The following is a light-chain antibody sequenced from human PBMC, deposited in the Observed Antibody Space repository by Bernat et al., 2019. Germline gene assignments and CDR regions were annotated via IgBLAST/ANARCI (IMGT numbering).Light chain of an antibody. CDR1: QSVSSY. Sequence: EIVLTQSPATLSLSLGERATLSCRASQSVSSYLAWYQQKPGQAPTLLIYDAYNRATGIPARFSGSGSGTDFTLTICNLEPEHFAVYYCQRRSNWPPAFGQGTKVENK. J-gene: IGKJ1*01. CDR3: QRRSNWPPA. V-gene: IGKV3-11*01. CDR2: DAY.